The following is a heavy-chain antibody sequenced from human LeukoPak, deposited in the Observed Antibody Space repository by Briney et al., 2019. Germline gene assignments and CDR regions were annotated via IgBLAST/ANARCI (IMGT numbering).Heavy chain of an antibody. CDR2: IYYSGST. CDR3: ARRRVGPFDY. D-gene: IGHD1-26*01. Sequence: SETLSLTCTVSGGSISSYYWSWIRQPPGKGLEWIGYIYYSGSTNYNPSLKGRVTILVDTSKNQFSLKLSSVTAAGTAVYYCARRRVGPFDYRGQGTLVTVSS. CDR1: GGSISSYY. J-gene: IGHJ4*02. V-gene: IGHV4-59*08.